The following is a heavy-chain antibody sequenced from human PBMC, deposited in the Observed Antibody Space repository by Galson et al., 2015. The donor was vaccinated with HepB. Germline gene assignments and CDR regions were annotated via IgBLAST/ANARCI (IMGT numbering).Heavy chain of an antibody. CDR1: GFTFSSYS. J-gene: IGHJ4*02. V-gene: IGHV3-21*01. CDR2: ISSSSSYI. D-gene: IGHD1-1*01. Sequence: SLRLSCAASGFTFSSYSMNWVRQAPGKGLEWVSSISSSSSYIYYADSVRGRFTISRDKAKNSLYLQMNSLRAEDTAVYYCARQYRETKRLGYYFDYWGQGTLVTVSS. CDR3: ARQYRETKRLGYYFDY.